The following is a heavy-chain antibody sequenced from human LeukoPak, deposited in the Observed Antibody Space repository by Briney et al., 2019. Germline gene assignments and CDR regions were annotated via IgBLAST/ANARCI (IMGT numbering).Heavy chain of an antibody. CDR3: ARGISPRGSVLRFLEWTPNWFDP. CDR1: GGSISSGGYY. D-gene: IGHD3-3*01. CDR2: IYYSGST. J-gene: IGHJ5*02. Sequence: SETLSLTCTVSGGSISSGGYYWSWIRQHPGKGLEWIGYIYYSGSTYYNPSLKSRVTISVDTSKNQFSLKLSSVTAADTAVYYCARGISPRGSVLRFLEWTPNWFDPWGQGTLVTVSS. V-gene: IGHV4-31*03.